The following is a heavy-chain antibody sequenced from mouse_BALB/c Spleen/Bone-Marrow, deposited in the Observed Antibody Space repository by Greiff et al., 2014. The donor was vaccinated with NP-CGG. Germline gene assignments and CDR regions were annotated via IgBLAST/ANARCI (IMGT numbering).Heavy chain of an antibody. CDR1: GYTFTSYW. CDR3: ASTTVVDY. CDR2: INPSTGYT. D-gene: IGHD1-1*01. J-gene: IGHJ2*01. Sequence: VHLVESGAELAKPGASVKMSCKASGYTFTSYWMHWVKQRPGQGLEWIGYINPSTGYTEYNQKFKDKATLTANKSSSTAYMQLSSLTSEDSAVYYCASTTVVDYWGLGTTLTVSS. V-gene: IGHV1-7*01.